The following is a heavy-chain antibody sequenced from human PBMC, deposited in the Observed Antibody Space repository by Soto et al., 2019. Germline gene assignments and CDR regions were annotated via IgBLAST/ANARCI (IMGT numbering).Heavy chain of an antibody. CDR3: ARVQIAARRDYYGMDV. CDR2: IYYRGST. V-gene: IGHV4-31*03. Sequence: SETLSLTCTVSGGSISSGGYYWSWIRQHPGKGLEWIGYIYYRGSTYYNPSLKSRVTISVDTSKNQFSLKLSSVTAADTAVYYCARVQIAARRDYYGMDVWGQGTTVTVSS. D-gene: IGHD6-6*01. J-gene: IGHJ6*02. CDR1: GGSISSGGYY.